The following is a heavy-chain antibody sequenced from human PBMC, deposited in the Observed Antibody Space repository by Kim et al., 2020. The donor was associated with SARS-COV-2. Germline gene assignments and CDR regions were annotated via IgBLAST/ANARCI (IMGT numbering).Heavy chain of an antibody. V-gene: IGHV3-74*01. CDR3: AGGNNGSFAY. Sequence: GGSLRLSCAASGFAFSNYWMYWVRQAPGKGLVWVSRIKSDGYPPTSADSVRGRFPISRDDAKNPLYLQLTSLRFEDAATYYCAGGNNGSFAYCGQGPLV. J-gene: IGHJ4*02. CDR1: GFAFSNYW. D-gene: IGHD1-26*01. CDR2: IKSDGYPP.